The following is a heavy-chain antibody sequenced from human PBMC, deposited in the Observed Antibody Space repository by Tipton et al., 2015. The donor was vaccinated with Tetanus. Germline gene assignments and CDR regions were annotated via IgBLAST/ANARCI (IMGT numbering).Heavy chain of an antibody. CDR2: IYHSGST. CDR1: GGSISSGGYS. V-gene: IGHV4-30-2*01. CDR3: ARSALNSGPDLSTEYFQH. J-gene: IGHJ1*01. D-gene: IGHD5-12*01. Sequence: TLSLTCAVSGGSISSGGYSWSWIRQPPGKGLEWIGYIYHSGSTYYNPSLKSRVTISVDRSKNQFSLKLSSVTAADTAVYYCARSALNSGPDLSTEYFQHWGQGTLVTVSS.